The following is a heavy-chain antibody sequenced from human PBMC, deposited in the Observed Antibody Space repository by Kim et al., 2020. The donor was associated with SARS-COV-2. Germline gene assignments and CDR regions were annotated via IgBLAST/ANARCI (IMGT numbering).Heavy chain of an antibody. V-gene: IGHV3-64*01. CDR3: ARVNAYGMDV. CDR1: GFTFSSYA. J-gene: IGHJ6*02. CDR2: ISSNGGST. Sequence: GGSLRLSCAASGFTFSSYAMHWVRQAPGKGLEYVSAISSNGGSTYYANSVKGRFTISRDNSKNTLYLQMGSLRAEDMAVYYCARVNAYGMDVWGQGTTVTVSS.